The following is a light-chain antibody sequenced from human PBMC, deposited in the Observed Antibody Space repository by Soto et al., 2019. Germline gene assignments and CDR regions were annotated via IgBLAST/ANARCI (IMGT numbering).Light chain of an antibody. V-gene: IGKV3-20*01. CDR2: AAS. CDR1: QTVSRRY. Sequence: EVVLTQSPGTLSLSPGERASLSCRASQTVSRRYLAWYQQKPGQAPRLLIKAASNRNTGTPDRVSGSGSGTEFTRTIHRLEPEDFAVYYCQQYGSSPPWTFGQGTKVEIK. CDR3: QQYGSSPPWT. J-gene: IGKJ1*01.